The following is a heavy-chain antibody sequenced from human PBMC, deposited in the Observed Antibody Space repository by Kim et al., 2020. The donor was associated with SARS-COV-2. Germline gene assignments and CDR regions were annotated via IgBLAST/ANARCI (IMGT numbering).Heavy chain of an antibody. CDR2: IYYSGST. Sequence: SETLSLTCTVSGGSISSSSYYWGWIRQPPGKGLEWIGSIYYSGSTYYNPSLKSRVTISVDTSKNQFSLKLSSVTAADTAVYYCARLVTVTSKPFDYWGQG. J-gene: IGHJ4*02. CDR1: GGSISSSSYY. CDR3: ARLVTVTSKPFDY. V-gene: IGHV4-39*01. D-gene: IGHD4-17*01.